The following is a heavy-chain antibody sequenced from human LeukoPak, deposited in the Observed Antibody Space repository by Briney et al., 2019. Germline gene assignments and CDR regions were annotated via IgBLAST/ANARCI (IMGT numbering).Heavy chain of an antibody. V-gene: IGHV4-39*01. CDR2: IYYSGST. CDR1: GGSISSSSYY. Sequence: KPSETLSLTCTVSGGSISSSSYYWGWIRQPPGKGLEWIGSIYYSGSTYYNPSLKSRVTISVDTSKNQFSLKLSSVTAADTAVYYCARARNTYYYDSSGYYYSPDAFDIWGQGTMVTVSS. J-gene: IGHJ3*02. CDR3: ARARNTYYYDSSGYYYSPDAFDI. D-gene: IGHD3-22*01.